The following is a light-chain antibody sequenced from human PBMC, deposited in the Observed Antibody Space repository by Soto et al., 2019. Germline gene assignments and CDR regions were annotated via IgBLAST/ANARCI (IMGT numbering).Light chain of an antibody. V-gene: IGKV3-11*01. CDR1: QTVSSY. CDR3: QQRSN. J-gene: IGKJ5*01. CDR2: DAS. Sequence: LVMTQSPATLSVSPGERATLSCRASQTVSSYLLWYQQKRGQAPRLLIYDASNRATGIPARFSGSGSGTDFTLTISSLEPEDFAVYYCQQRSNFGQGTRLEV.